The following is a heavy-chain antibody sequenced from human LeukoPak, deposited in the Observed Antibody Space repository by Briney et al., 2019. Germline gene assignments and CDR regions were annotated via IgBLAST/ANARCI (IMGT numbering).Heavy chain of an antibody. CDR3: ARTGGGYSSGTTYYFDY. J-gene: IGHJ4*02. D-gene: IGHD6-19*01. Sequence: ASVKVSCKASGYTFTSYDINWVRQATGQGLEWMGWMNPNSGNTGYAQKFQGRVTMTRSTSISTAYMELSSLRSEDTAVYYCARTGGGYSSGTTYYFDYWGQGTLVTVSS. CDR1: GYTFTSYD. V-gene: IGHV1-8*01. CDR2: MNPNSGNT.